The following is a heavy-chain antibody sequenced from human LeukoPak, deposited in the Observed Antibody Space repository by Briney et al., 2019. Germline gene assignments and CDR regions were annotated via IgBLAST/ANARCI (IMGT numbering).Heavy chain of an antibody. Sequence: GRSLRLSRAASGFTFSSYGMHWVRQAPGKGLEWVAVIWYDGSNKYYADSVKGRFTISRDNSKNTLYLQMNSLRAEDTAVYYCARAGSSSWYGGDYFDYWGQGTLVTVSS. J-gene: IGHJ4*02. CDR3: ARAGSSSWYGGDYFDY. CDR2: IWYDGSNK. CDR1: GFTFSSYG. V-gene: IGHV3-33*01. D-gene: IGHD6-13*01.